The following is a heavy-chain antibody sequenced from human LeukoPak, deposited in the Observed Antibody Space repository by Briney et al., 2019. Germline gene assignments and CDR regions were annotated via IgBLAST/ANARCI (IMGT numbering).Heavy chain of an antibody. CDR1: GYTFTGYY. CDR2: INPNSGGT. V-gene: IGHV1-2*02. D-gene: IGHD4-17*01. CDR3: ARDLWGDYSYDY. Sequence: GASVKVSCKASGYTFTGYYMHWVGQAPGQGLEWMGWINPNSGGTNYAQKFQGRVTMTRDTSLSTAYMELSRLSSHDTAVYYCARDLWGDYSYDYWGQGTLVTVSS. J-gene: IGHJ4*02.